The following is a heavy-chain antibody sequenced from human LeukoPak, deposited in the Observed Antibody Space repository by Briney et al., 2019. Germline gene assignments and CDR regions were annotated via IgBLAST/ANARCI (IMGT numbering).Heavy chain of an antibody. CDR1: GFTFSSYT. D-gene: IGHD6-13*01. J-gene: IGHJ4*02. CDR3: ARDKSGAFSISWDYYFDY. Sequence: PGGSLRLSCAASGFTFSSYTMNWVRQAPGKGLEWVSYISSSSGTMYYANSVKGRFTISRDNAKNSLYLQINSLRAEDTAVYYCARDKSGAFSISWDYYFDYWGQGTLVTVSS. CDR2: ISSSSGTM. V-gene: IGHV3-48*01.